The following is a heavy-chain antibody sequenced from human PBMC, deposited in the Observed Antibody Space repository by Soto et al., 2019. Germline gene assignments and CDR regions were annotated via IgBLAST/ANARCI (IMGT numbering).Heavy chain of an antibody. V-gene: IGHV1-8*01. CDR3: ARDLGEWELLEGYFDL. CDR2: MNPNSGNT. D-gene: IGHD1-26*01. J-gene: IGHJ2*01. CDR1: GYTFTSYD. Sequence: ASVKVSCKASGYTFTSYDINWVRQATGQGLEWMGWMNPNSGNTDYGQKFQGRVTMTTDKSISTAYMELRSLRSDDTAVYYCARDLGEWELLEGYFDLWGRGTLVTVSS.